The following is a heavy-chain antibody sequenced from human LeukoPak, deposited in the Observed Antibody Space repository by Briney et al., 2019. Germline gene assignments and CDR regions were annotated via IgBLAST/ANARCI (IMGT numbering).Heavy chain of an antibody. D-gene: IGHD6-19*01. Sequence: SETLSLTCSASGGSISSYYWSWIRQPPGKGLEWIGYIYYSGSTNYNPSLKSRVTISVDTSKNQFSLKLSSVTAADTAVYYCARRGSDWGQFDYWGQGTLVTVSS. J-gene: IGHJ4*02. CDR1: GGSISSYY. CDR3: ARRGSDWGQFDY. V-gene: IGHV4-59*08. CDR2: IYYSGST.